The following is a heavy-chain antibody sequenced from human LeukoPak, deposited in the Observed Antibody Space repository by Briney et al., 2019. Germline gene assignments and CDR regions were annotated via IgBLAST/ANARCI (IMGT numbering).Heavy chain of an antibody. CDR2: INPNSGGT. CDR1: GYTFTGYY. CDR3: ARGSPTTVTILDY. D-gene: IGHD4-17*01. Sequence: ASVKVSCKASGYTFTGYYMHWVRQAPGQGLEWMGWINPNSGGTNYAQKLQGRVTMTTDTSTSTAYMELRSLRSDDTAVYYCARGSPTTVTILDYWGQGTLVTVSS. V-gene: IGHV1-2*02. J-gene: IGHJ4*02.